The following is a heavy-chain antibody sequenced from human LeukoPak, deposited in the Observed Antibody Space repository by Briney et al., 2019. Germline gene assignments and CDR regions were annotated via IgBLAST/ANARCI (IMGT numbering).Heavy chain of an antibody. CDR3: ATLTIGPIAAAGPTYSRRFDP. V-gene: IGHV1-18*01. Sequence: ASVKVSCKASGYTFTSYGISWVRQAPGQGLEWMGWISAYNGNTNYAQKLQGRVTMTTDTSTSTAYMELRSLRSDDTAVYYCATLTIGPIAAAGPTYSRRFDPWGQGTLVTVSS. CDR2: ISAYNGNT. D-gene: IGHD6-13*01. J-gene: IGHJ5*02. CDR1: GYTFTSYG.